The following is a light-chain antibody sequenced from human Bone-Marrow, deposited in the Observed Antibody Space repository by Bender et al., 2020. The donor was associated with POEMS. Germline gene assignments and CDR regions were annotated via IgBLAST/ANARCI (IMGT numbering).Light chain of an antibody. J-gene: IGLJ3*02. CDR2: EDS. CDR1: KLGDKY. CDR3: QAWDTTTGV. V-gene: IGLV3-1*01. Sequence: SYELTQPPSVSVSPGQTATITCSGDKLGDKYVCWYQQKAGQSPVLIISEDSKRPSGIPARFSGSNSGNTATLTISGTQAMDEADYYCQAWDTTTGVFGGGTKLTVL.